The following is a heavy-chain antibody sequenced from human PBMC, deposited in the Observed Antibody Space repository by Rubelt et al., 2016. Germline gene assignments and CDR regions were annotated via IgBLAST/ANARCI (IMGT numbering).Heavy chain of an antibody. CDR3: ARDSFGSSY. CDR1: GFTFSSYA. Sequence: EVQLVESGGGLVQPGGSLRLSCAASGFTFSSYAMSWVRQAPGKGLECVSVIYSGGSTSYADSVKGRFTISRDNSKNTLYLQMNSLRATYTSVYYCARDSFGSSYWGQGTLVTVSS. V-gene: IGHV3-66*01. J-gene: IGHJ1*01. D-gene: IGHD3-10*01. CDR2: IYSGGST.